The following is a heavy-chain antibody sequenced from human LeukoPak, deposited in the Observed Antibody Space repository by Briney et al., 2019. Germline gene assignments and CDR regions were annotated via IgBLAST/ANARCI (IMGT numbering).Heavy chain of an antibody. CDR2: IYYSGST. CDR1: GGSISSYY. J-gene: IGHJ4*02. CDR3: TRETPYGSGSYPFDY. Sequence: PSETLSLTCTVSGGSISSYYWSWIRQPPGKGLEWIGYIYYSGSTNYNPSLKSRVTISVDTSKKQLSLKLSSVTAADTAVYYCTRETPYGSGSYPFDYWGQGILVTVSS. D-gene: IGHD3-10*01. V-gene: IGHV4-59*01.